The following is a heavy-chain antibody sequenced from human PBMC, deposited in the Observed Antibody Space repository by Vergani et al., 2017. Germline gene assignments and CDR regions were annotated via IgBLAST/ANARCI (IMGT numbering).Heavy chain of an antibody. CDR3: ARSPTVTTYYYYYYMDV. J-gene: IGHJ6*03. V-gene: IGHV3-66*01. D-gene: IGHD4-17*01. CDR1: GFTVSRNY. CDR2: IYSGGST. Sequence: EVQLVESGGGLVQPGGSLRLSCAASGFTVSRNYMSWVRQAPGKGLEWVSVIYSGGSTYYADSVKGRFTISRDNSKNTLYLQMNSLRAEDTAVYYCARSPTVTTYYYYYYMDVWGKGTTVTVSS.